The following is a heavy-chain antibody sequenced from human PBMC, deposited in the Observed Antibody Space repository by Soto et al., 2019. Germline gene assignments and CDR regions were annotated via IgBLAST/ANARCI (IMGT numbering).Heavy chain of an antibody. CDR2: IYHGGST. J-gene: IGHJ5*02. CDR1: GDSISSGDSC. D-gene: IGHD6-13*01. CDR3: ARAKAPLYSSSWYWFDP. Sequence: SETLSLTCTVSGDSISSGDSCWSWIRQPPDKGLEWIGHIYHGGSTYNNPSLKSRVTISVDTSKTQFSLKLSSVTAADTAVYYCARAKAPLYSSSWYWFDPWGQGTLVTVSS. V-gene: IGHV4-30-4*01.